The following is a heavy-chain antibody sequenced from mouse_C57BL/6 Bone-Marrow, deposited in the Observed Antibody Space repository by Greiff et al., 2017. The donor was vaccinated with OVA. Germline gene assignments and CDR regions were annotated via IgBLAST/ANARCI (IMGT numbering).Heavy chain of an antibody. CDR2: IDPANGST. CDR3: ARDCGSREAWFAY. CDR1: GFTIKNTY. D-gene: IGHD1-1*01. V-gene: IGHV14-3*01. J-gene: IGHJ3*01. Sequence: VQLQQSVAELVRPGASVKLSCTASGFTIKNTYMHWVKQRPEQGLEWIGRIDPANGSTKYTPKFQGKATITADTSSNTAYLPLSSLTSKDTAIYYGARDCGSREAWFAYWGQGTLVTVSA.